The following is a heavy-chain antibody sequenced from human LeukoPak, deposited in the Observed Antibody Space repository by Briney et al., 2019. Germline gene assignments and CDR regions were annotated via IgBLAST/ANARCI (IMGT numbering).Heavy chain of an antibody. CDR3: ARDPGLVVVPTATNWFDP. J-gene: IGHJ5*02. V-gene: IGHV1-2*06. Sequence: ASVKVSFKASGYTFTGYYMHWVRQAPGQGLDWMGRINPNSGGTNYAQKFQGRVTMTRDTSISTAYMELSRLRSDDTAVYYCARDPGLVVVPTATNWFDPWGQGTLVTVSS. CDR2: INPNSGGT. CDR1: GYTFTGYY. D-gene: IGHD2-2*01.